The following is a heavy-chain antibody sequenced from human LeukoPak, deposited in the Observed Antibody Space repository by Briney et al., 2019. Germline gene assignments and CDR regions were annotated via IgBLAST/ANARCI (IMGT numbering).Heavy chain of an antibody. D-gene: IGHD3-3*01. CDR2: IYTSGST. J-gene: IGHJ5*02. CDR3: AREDPYDFWSGYYLFDP. V-gene: IGHV4-4*07. CDR1: GGSISSYY. Sequence: KPSETLSLTCTVSGGSISSYYWSWIRQPAGKGLEWIGRIYTSGSTNYNPSLKSRVTMSVDTSKSQFSLKLSSVTAADTAVYYCAREDPYDFWSGYYLFDPWGQGTLVTVSS.